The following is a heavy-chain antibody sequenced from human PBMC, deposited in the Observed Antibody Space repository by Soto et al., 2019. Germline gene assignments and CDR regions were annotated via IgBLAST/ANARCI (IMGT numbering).Heavy chain of an antibody. Sequence: TSETLSLTCTVSGGSISSSSYFWGWIRQPPGKGLEWIGSIYYSGSTYYNPSLKSRVTISVDTSKKQFSLKLSSVTAADTAVYYCARRYGGNLDYWGQGTLVTVSS. J-gene: IGHJ4*02. V-gene: IGHV4-39*01. D-gene: IGHD1-26*01. CDR3: ARRYGGNLDY. CDR1: GGSISSSSYF. CDR2: IYYSGST.